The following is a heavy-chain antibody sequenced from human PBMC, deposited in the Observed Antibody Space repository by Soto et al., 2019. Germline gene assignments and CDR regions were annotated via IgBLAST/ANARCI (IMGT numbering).Heavy chain of an antibody. CDR3: ARHPSVASGVSKVLVTLGDAFDI. Sequence: PGGSLRLSCAVSGFTFSSYGFQWVRQAPGKGLEWVGLIWYDGSKKYYADSVKGRFTISRDNSKNTLYLQMNSLRAEDTAVYYCARHPSVASGVSKVLVTLGDAFDIWGQGTMVTVSS. J-gene: IGHJ3*02. V-gene: IGHV3-33*01. CDR2: IWYDGSKK. D-gene: IGHD4-4*01. CDR1: GFTFSSYG.